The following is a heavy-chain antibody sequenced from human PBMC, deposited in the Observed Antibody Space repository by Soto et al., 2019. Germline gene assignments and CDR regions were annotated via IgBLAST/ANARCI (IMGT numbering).Heavy chain of an antibody. CDR1: GYTFTSYD. D-gene: IGHD2-15*01. V-gene: IGHV1-8*01. Sequence: QVQLVQSGAEVKKPGASVKVSCKASGYTFTSYDINWVRQATGQGLEWMGWMNPNSGNTGYAQKFQGRVTMTRNTSISTDYMELSSLRSGDTAVYYWARGYHCSCGSCYAAGRFDPWGQGTLVTVSS. CDR3: ARGYHCSCGSCYAAGRFDP. J-gene: IGHJ5*02. CDR2: MNPNSGNT.